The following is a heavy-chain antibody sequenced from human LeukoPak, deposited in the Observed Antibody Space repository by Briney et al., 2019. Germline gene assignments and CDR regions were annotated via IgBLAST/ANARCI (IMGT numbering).Heavy chain of an antibody. V-gene: IGHV1-2*02. Sequence: ASVTVSFKASGYTFTGYYMHWVRQAPGQGLEWMGCINPNSGGTHYAKRFQGRVTMTRDTSINTAYMELGSLGSDDTALYYCARGGYFADYISFDPWGQGTLVTVSS. CDR1: GYTFTGYY. CDR2: INPNSGGT. D-gene: IGHD4-17*01. J-gene: IGHJ5*02. CDR3: ARGGYFADYISFDP.